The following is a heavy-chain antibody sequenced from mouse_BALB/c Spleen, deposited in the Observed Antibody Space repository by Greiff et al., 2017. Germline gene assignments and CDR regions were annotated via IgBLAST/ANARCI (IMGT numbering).Heavy chain of an antibody. V-gene: IGHV3-6*02. CDR3: ARDLGDYGPWLAY. CDR1: GYSITSGYY. D-gene: IGHD2-4*01. Sequence: EVQLQESGPGLVKPSQSLSLTCSVTGYSITSGYYWNWIRQFPGNKLEWMGYISYDGSNNYNPSLKNRISITRDTSKNQFFLKLNSVTTEDTATYYCARDLGDYGPWLAYWGQGTLVTVSA. CDR2: ISYDGSN. J-gene: IGHJ3*01.